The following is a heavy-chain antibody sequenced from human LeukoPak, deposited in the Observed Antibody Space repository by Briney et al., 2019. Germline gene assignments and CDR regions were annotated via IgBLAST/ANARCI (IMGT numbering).Heavy chain of an antibody. CDR2: ISSSSSTI. CDR1: GFTFSSYS. CDR3: AREVGAFDY. Sequence: GGSLRLSCAASGFTFSSYSMNWVRQAPGKGREWVSYISSSSSTIYYADSVKGRFTISRDNAKNSLYLQMNSLRAEDTAVYYCAREVGAFDYWGQGTLVTVSS. V-gene: IGHV3-48*04. D-gene: IGHD1-26*01. J-gene: IGHJ4*02.